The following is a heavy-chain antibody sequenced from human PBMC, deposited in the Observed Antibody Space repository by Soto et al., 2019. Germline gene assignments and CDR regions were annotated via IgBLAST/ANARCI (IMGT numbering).Heavy chain of an antibody. J-gene: IGHJ4*02. CDR2: TYYSGNT. CDR1: GGSISGYY. CDR3: ARVPPMTTAYYFDY. Sequence: SETLSLTCTVSGGSISGYYWSWLRQPPGKGLEWIGYTYYSGNTNYNPSLKSRVTILLDTSTNQFSLRLSSVTAADTAVYYCARVPPMTTAYYFDYWGRGTLVTVSS. V-gene: IGHV4-59*01. D-gene: IGHD4-4*01.